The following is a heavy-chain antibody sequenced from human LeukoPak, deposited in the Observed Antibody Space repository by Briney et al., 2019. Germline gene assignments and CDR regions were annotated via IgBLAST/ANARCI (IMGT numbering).Heavy chain of an antibody. V-gene: IGHV4-59*02. D-gene: IGHD2-2*01. CDR3: ARGSRHFQH. CDR1: GGSVSSYY. J-gene: IGHJ1*01. CDR2: IYYSGST. Sequence: SETLSLTCTVSGGSVSSYYWSWIRQPPGKGLEWIGYIYYSGSTNYDPSLKSRFTISVDTSKNQFSLKLSSVTAADTAVYYCARGSRHFQHWGQGTLVTVSS.